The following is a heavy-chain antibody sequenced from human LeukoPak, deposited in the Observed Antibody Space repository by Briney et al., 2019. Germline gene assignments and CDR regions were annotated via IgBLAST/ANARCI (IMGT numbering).Heavy chain of an antibody. J-gene: IGHJ6*03. V-gene: IGHV4-59*01. CDR3: ARSEGYYSLYYYYYMDV. Sequence: SETLSLTSTVSGGSISSYYWSWIRQPPGKGLEWIGYIYYSGSTNYNPSLKSRVTISVGTSKNQFSLKLSSVTAADTAVYYCARSEGYYSLYYYYYMDVWGKGTTVTVSS. CDR2: IYYSGST. D-gene: IGHD3-3*01. CDR1: GGSISSYY.